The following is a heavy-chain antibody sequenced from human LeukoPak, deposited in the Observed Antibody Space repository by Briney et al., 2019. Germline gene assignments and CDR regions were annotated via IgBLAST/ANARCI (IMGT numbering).Heavy chain of an antibody. CDR1: GGSISSYY. J-gene: IGHJ4*02. V-gene: IGHV4-59*01. CDR3: ARVVNYYGDYVLFDY. D-gene: IGHD4-17*01. CDR2: IYYTGST. Sequence: SETLSLTCTASGGSISSYYWSWIRQPPGKGLEWIGYIYYTGSTNYNPSLKSRVTISVDTSKNQFSLKLSSVTAADTAVYYCARVVNYYGDYVLFDYWGQGTLVTVSS.